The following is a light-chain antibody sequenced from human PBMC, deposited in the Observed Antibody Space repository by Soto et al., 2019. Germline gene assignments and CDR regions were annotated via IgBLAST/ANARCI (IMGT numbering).Light chain of an antibody. CDR2: AAS. V-gene: IGKV1-39*01. CDR3: QQSYSTIT. J-gene: IGKJ5*01. Sequence: DIQMTQSPSSLSASVGDIVTITCRASQSISSYLNWYQQKPGKAPKLLIYAASSLQSGVPSRCSGSGSGTDFTLTISSLQPEDFATYYCQQSYSTITFGQGKRLEIK. CDR1: QSISSY.